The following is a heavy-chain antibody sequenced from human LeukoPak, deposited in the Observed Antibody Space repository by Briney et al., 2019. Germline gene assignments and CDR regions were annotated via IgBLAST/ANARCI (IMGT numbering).Heavy chain of an antibody. J-gene: IGHJ1*01. CDR1: GYTFTGYY. D-gene: IGHD4-23*01. Sequence: VASVKVSCKASGYTFTGYYMHWVRQAPGQGLEWTGWINPNSGGTNYAQKFQGRVTMTRDTSISTAYMELSRLRSDDTAVYYCARDFPRGNSGYFQHWGQGTLVTVSS. V-gene: IGHV1-2*02. CDR3: ARDFPRGNSGYFQH. CDR2: INPNSGGT.